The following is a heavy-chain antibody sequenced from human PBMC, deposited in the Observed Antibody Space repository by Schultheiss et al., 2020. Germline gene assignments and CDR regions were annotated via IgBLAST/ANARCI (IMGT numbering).Heavy chain of an antibody. CDR3: AREGYTGYSSSHSPIGWFDP. CDR1: GYTFTSYG. V-gene: IGHV1-2*02. CDR2: INPNSGGT. J-gene: IGHJ5*02. D-gene: IGHD6-13*01. Sequence: ASVKVSGKASGYTFTSYGISWVRQAPGQGLEWMGWINPNSGGTNYAQKFQGRVTMTRDTSISTAYMELSRLRSDDTAVYYCAREGYTGYSSSHSPIGWFDPWGKGPLVNGYS.